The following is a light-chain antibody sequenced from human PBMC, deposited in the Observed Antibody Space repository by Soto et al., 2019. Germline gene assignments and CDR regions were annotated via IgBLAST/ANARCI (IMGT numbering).Light chain of an antibody. V-gene: IGLV2-14*03. Sequence: QSALTQPASASGSPGQSITISCTGTSNDVGGHDYVSWYQQHPGKVPKLMIYDVLRRPSGVSDRFSGSKSGRTASLTISGRRPEDEDDYYCGSYTGSSTLVFGTGTKLTVL. CDR3: GSYTGSSTLV. J-gene: IGLJ1*01. CDR1: SNDVGGHDY. CDR2: DVL.